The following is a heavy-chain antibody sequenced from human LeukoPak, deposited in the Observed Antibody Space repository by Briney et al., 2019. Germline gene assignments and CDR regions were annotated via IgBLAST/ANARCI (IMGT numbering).Heavy chain of an antibody. D-gene: IGHD4-17*01. Sequence: ASVKVSCKASGYTFTNYYIHWVRQAPGQGLECMGIINPSGGSTSYAQKFQGRVTMTRDMSTSTVYMELSSLRSEDTAVYYCARGYGDYVMNYYFDYWGQGTLVTVSS. CDR2: INPSGGST. V-gene: IGHV1-46*01. CDR3: ARGYGDYVMNYYFDY. CDR1: GYTFTNYY. J-gene: IGHJ4*02.